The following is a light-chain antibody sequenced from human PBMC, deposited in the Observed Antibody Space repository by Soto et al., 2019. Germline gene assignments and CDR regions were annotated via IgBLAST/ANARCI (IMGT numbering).Light chain of an antibody. J-gene: IGLJ2*01. CDR2: DVG. V-gene: IGLV2-14*01. CDR1: SSDVGGYTY. CDR3: SSYTTSSTLV. Sequence: QSALTQPASVSGSPRQSITISCTGSSSDVGGYTYVSWYQQHPGKAPKLMIYDVGSRPSGVSNRFSGSKSGTTASLTISGLQSEDEADYFCSSYTTSSTLVFGAGTKVTVL.